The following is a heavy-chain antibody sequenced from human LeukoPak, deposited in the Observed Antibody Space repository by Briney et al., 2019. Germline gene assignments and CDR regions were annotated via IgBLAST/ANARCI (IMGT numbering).Heavy chain of an antibody. J-gene: IGHJ4*02. CDR2: ISGGGVTT. V-gene: IGHV3-23*01. Sequence: GGSLRLSCAASGFTFSSYAMSWVRQAPGKGLEWVSAISGGGVTTYYADSVKGRFTISKDNSNNTVYLQMNSVRVEDTAVYYCARVWFGYFFQWGQGALVTVSS. D-gene: IGHD3-10*01. CDR1: GFTFSSYA. CDR3: ARVWFGYFFQ.